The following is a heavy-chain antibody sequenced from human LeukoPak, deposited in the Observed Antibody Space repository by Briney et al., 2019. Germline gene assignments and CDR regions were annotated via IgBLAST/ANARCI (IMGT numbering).Heavy chain of an antibody. CDR1: GFTFGGYA. CDR3: TREGAAAAYGMDV. D-gene: IGHD6-13*01. J-gene: IGHJ6*02. V-gene: IGHV3-49*04. CDR2: IRRRAFGETA. Sequence: TGGSLRLSCTASGFTFGGYALSWVRRAPGRGLEWVGLIRRRAFGETADYAASVTGRFTIPRADSKSIAYLQMNSMKTEDTAVYYCTREGAAAAYGMDVWGQGATVTVSS.